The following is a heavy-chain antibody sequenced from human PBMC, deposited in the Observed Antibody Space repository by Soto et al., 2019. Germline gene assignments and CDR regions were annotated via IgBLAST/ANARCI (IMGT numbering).Heavy chain of an antibody. CDR1: GFTFGYYW. V-gene: IGHV3-7*01. J-gene: IGHJ5*01. D-gene: IGHD3-10*01. Sequence: PGWSLRLSCGASGFTFGYYWMSWVRHAPGKGLEWLATIKWDASEKKYVDSVKGRFTMSRDNAKNSVYLQMDSLRAEDTAVDYCERDPGQGSGASVNHYPDSWGNGTMATVAS. CDR2: IKWDASEK. CDR3: ERDPGQGSGASVNHYPDS.